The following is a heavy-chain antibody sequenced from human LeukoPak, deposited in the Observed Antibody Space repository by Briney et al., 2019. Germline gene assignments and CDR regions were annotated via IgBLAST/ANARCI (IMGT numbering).Heavy chain of an antibody. V-gene: IGHV3-30-3*01. Sequence: LGRSVSLSRAASVFIYSRYVMHGVRQAPAKGREWVAVIPNGGSNEYDADSVKGRFTISRETSKNTLYLDMNSLRAEDTAVFYCARALASAGHIIGYSFDYWGQGTLVTVST. CDR3: ARALASAGHIIGYSFDY. CDR1: VFIYSRYV. J-gene: IGHJ4*02. CDR2: IPNGGSNE. D-gene: IGHD1-14*01.